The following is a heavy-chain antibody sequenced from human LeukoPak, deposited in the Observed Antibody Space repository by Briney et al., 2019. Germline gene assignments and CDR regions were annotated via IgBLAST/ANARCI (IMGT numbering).Heavy chain of an antibody. CDR2: ISSSSSYI. CDR1: GFTFSSYS. V-gene: IGHV3-21*01. D-gene: IGHD2-21*02. J-gene: IGHJ3*02. Sequence: GGSLRLSCAASGFTFSSYSMNWVRQAPGKGLEWVSSISSSSSYIYYADSVKGRFTISRDNAKNSLYLQMNSLRAEDTAVYYCARDLVLAYCGGDCYPSDAFDIWGQGTMVTVSS. CDR3: ARDLVLAYCGGDCYPSDAFDI.